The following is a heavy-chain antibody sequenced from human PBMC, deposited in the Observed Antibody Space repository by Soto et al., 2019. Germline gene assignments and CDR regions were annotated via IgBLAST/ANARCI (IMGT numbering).Heavy chain of an antibody. CDR2: IIPIFGTA. CDR3: ARVVVITNYYYYYGMPV. Sequence: QVQLVQSGAEVKKPGSSVKVSCKASGGTFSSYAISWVRQAPGQGLEWMGGIIPIFGTANYAQKFQGRVTITADESTSTAYMELSSLRSEDTAVYYCARVVVITNYYYYYGMPVWGQGTTVTVSS. V-gene: IGHV1-69*12. J-gene: IGHJ6*02. D-gene: IGHD3-22*01. CDR1: GGTFSSYA.